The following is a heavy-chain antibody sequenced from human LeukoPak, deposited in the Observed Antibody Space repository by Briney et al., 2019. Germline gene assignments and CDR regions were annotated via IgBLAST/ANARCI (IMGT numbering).Heavy chain of an antibody. CDR2: ISSSSSYT. D-gene: IGHD3-16*01. Sequence: GGSLRLSCAASGFTFSDYYMSWIRQAPGKGLEWVSYISSSSSYTNYADSVKGRFTISRDNAKNSLYLQMNSLRAEDTAVYYRARDLTSYDYVWDYWGQGTLVTVSS. J-gene: IGHJ4*02. V-gene: IGHV3-11*06. CDR1: GFTFSDYY. CDR3: ARDLTSYDYVWDY.